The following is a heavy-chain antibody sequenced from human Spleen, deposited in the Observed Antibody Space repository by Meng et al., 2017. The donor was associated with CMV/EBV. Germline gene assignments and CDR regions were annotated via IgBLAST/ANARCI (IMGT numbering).Heavy chain of an antibody. Sequence: ASVQVSCKASGYTFTSYGINWVRQATGQGLEWMGWMNPNSGNTGYAQKFQGRVTMTRNTSISTAYMELSSLRSEDTAVYYCARIPQRRYYDFWSGLSLGTYWGQGTLVTVSS. CDR3: ARIPQRRYYDFWSGLSLGTY. J-gene: IGHJ4*02. V-gene: IGHV1-8*02. CDR2: MNPNSGNT. CDR1: GYTFTSYG. D-gene: IGHD3-3*01.